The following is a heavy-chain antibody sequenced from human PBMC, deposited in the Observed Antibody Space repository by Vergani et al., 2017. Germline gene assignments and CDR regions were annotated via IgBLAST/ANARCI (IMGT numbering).Heavy chain of an antibody. J-gene: IGHJ4*02. CDR2: ISPNSGGT. D-gene: IGHD2-8*01. CDR3: VRARRTCTYDHCPRYYYDL. V-gene: IGHV1-2*02. CDR1: GHIFTDQY. Sequence: QVQLVQSGAEVKKPGASVKVSCKASGHIFTDQYIHWVRQAPGQGLEYMGWISPNSGGTNYAQKFQGRVTMTRDTSISTDYMELSNLTSEDMAVYYCVRARRTCTYDHCPRYYYDLWGQGTLVTVSS.